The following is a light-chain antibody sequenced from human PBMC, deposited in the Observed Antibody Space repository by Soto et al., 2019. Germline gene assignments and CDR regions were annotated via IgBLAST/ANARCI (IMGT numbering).Light chain of an antibody. V-gene: IGLV1-40*01. J-gene: IGLJ2*01. Sequence: QSVLTQPPSVSGAPGQRVTIPCSGTSSNIGAGYAVHWYQQLPGTAPKLLFYGNSNRPSGVPDRFSGSNSGTSASLAITGLQAEDEADYYCQSYDSSLSAVVFGGGTKLTVL. CDR1: SSNIGAGYA. CDR2: GNS. CDR3: QSYDSSLSAVV.